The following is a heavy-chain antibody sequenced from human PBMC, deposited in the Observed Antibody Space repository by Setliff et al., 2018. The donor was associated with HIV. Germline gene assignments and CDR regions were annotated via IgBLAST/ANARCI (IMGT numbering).Heavy chain of an antibody. CDR1: GGSISSLY. J-gene: IGHJ4*02. D-gene: IGHD6-19*01. CDR3: AKTPSSGWYSLYLDY. V-gene: IGHV4-59*11. CDR2: IHYSGTT. Sequence: SETLSLTCSVSGGSISSLYWSWIRQPPGKGLEWIGSIHYSGTTNYNPSPKSRLTISIDTSKTQFSLKLSSVTAADTAVYYCAKTPSSGWYSLYLDYWGQGTLVTVSS.